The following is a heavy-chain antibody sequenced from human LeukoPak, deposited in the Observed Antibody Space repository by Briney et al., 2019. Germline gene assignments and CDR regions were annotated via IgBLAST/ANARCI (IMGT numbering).Heavy chain of an antibody. Sequence: GRSLRLSCAASGFTFSSYAMSWVRQAPGKGLEWVSAISGSGGSTYYADSVKGRFTISRDNSKNTLYLQMNSLRAEDTAVYYCAKGSKWELTPFDYWGQGTLVTVSS. CDR2: ISGSGGST. CDR3: AKGSKWELTPFDY. J-gene: IGHJ4*02. V-gene: IGHV3-23*01. CDR1: GFTFSSYA. D-gene: IGHD1-26*01.